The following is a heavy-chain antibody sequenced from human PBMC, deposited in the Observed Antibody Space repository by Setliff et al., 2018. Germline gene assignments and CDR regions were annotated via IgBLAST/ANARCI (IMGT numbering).Heavy chain of an antibody. CDR2: IDWDDDK. CDR3: ARISASNYVFDY. V-gene: IGHV2-70*04. J-gene: IGHJ4*02. Sequence: ESGPTLVNPTQTLTLTCTFSGFSLNTSGMRVSRIRQPPGKALEWLARIDWDDDKFYSTSLKTRLTISKDTSKKQVVLTMTNMDPVDTATYYCARISASNYVFDYWGQGTLVTVSS. D-gene: IGHD4-4*01. CDR1: GFSLNTSGMR.